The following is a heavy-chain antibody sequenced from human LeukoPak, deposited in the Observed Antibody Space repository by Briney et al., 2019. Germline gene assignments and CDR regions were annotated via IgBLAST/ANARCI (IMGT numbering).Heavy chain of an antibody. V-gene: IGHV3-48*03. J-gene: IGHJ4*02. CDR1: GFTFSGYE. CDR3: VRGIAVFDY. D-gene: IGHD6-19*01. CDR2: ISSGGSTI. Sequence: GGSLRLSCAASGFTFSGYEMNWVRQAPGKVLGWVSYISSGGSTIYYADSVKGRFTISRDNAKNSLYLQMNSLRAEDTAVYYCVRGIAVFDYWGQGTLVTVSS.